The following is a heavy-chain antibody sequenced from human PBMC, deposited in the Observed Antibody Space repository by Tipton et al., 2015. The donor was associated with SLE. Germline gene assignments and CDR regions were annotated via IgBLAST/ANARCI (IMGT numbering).Heavy chain of an antibody. V-gene: IGHV3-30*04. Sequence: SLRLSCAASGFTFSSYAMHWVRQAPGKGLEWVAVISYDGSNKYYADSVKGRFTISRDNAKNSLYLQMNSLRAEDTAVYYCASPSYYGSGSYRPYWYFDLWGRGTLVTVSS. D-gene: IGHD3-10*01. J-gene: IGHJ2*01. CDR2: ISYDGSNK. CDR1: GFTFSSYA. CDR3: ASPSYYGSGSYRPYWYFDL.